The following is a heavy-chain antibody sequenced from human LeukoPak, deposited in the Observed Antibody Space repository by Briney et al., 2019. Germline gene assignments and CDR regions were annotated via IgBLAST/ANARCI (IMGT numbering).Heavy chain of an antibody. Sequence: PGRSLRLSCAASGFTFSSYAMHWVRQAPGKGLEWVAVISYDGSNKYYADSVKGRFTISRDNSKNTLYMQMNSLRAEDKAVYYCAKDFGLFDCWGQGTVVSVSS. CDR3: AKDFGLFDC. D-gene: IGHD3-3*01. CDR1: GFTFSSYA. J-gene: IGHJ4*02. V-gene: IGHV3-30-3*01. CDR2: ISYDGSNK.